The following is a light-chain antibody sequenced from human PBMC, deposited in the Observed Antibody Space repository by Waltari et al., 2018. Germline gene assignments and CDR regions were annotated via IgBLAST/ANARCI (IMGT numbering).Light chain of an antibody. CDR3: GTWDSSLSGAV. CDR1: SSNIGTNY. J-gene: IGLJ7*01. Sequence: QSVLTQPPSVPAAPGQRVPISCSVGSSNIGTNYVSWYRQFPGTAPNILIYENTERPSGIPGRFSGSKSGTSATLDITGLQAGDEADYYCGTWDSSLSGAVFGGGTHLTVL. V-gene: IGLV1-51*02. CDR2: ENT.